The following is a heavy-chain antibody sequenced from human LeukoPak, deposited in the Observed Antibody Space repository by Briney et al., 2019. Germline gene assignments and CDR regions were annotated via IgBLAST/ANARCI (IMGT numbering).Heavy chain of an antibody. V-gene: IGHV1-2*04. J-gene: IGHJ4*02. Sequence: ASVKVSCKASGYTFTGYYMHWVRQAPGQGLEWMGWINPNSGGTNYAQKFQGWVTMTRDTSISTAYMELSRLRSDDMAVYYCAREGGIVATITFDYWGQGTLVTVSS. CDR3: AREGGIVATITFDY. D-gene: IGHD5-12*01. CDR1: GYTFTGYY. CDR2: INPNSGGT.